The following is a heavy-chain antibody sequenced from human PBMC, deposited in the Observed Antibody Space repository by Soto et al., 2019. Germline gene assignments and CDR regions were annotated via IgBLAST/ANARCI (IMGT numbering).Heavy chain of an antibody. D-gene: IGHD2-15*01. V-gene: IGHV3-74*01. CDR2: INTDGSNT. Sequence: GGSLRLSCAASGLTFNRYWMHWVRHAPGKGLVWVSHINTDGSNTNYADSVKGRFTISRDNAKSTLFLQMNSLRDEDTAVYYCARECCSGGNCYTYYFDPWGQGIPVTVSS. J-gene: IGHJ5*02. CDR1: GLTFNRYW. CDR3: ARECCSGGNCYTYYFDP.